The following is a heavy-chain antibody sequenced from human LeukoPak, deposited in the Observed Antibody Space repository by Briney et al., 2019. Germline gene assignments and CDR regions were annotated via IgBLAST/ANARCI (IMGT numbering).Heavy chain of an antibody. V-gene: IGHV3-48*01. CDR1: GFTFSSYS. CDR2: ISSSSSTI. D-gene: IGHD2-2*02. J-gene: IGHJ4*02. Sequence: GGSLRLSCAASGFTFSSYSMNWVRQAPGKGLEWVSYISSSSSTIYYADSVKGRFTISRDNAKNSLYLQMNSLRVEDTAVYYCAKSDCTSSSCYTIDSWGQGILVTVSS. CDR3: AKSDCTSSSCYTIDS.